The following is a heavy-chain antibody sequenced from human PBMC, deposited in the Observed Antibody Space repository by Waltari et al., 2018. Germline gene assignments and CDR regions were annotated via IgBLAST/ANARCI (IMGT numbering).Heavy chain of an antibody. CDR3: ARYCSRIGYPLGSFDI. J-gene: IGHJ3*02. V-gene: IGHV1-8*01. CDR2: MNPNSGNT. D-gene: IGHD2-2*01. Sequence: QVQLVQSGAEVKRPGASVKVSCKASGYTFSIYDINWVRQAAGQGLEWLGWMNPNSGNTGYAQKFRGRVTMTRNTSITTAYLELSSLRSDDMAVYYCARYCSRIGYPLGSFDIWGQGTMVTVSS. CDR1: GYTFSIYD.